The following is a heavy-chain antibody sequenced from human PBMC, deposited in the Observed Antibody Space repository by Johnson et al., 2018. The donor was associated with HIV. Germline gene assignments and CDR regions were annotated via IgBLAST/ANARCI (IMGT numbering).Heavy chain of an antibody. D-gene: IGHD6-6*01. V-gene: IGHV3-30-3*01. CDR2: ISYDGSNK. CDR3: AKVLGYSSSSRDAFDI. Sequence: QMQLVESGGGVVQPGRSLRLSCAASGFTFSDHAMHWVRQAPGKGLEWVAVISYDGSNKYYADSVKGRFTISRDNAENSLYLQMNSLGAEDTAVYYCAKVLGYSSSSRDAFDIWGQGTMVTVSS. CDR1: GFTFSDHA. J-gene: IGHJ3*02.